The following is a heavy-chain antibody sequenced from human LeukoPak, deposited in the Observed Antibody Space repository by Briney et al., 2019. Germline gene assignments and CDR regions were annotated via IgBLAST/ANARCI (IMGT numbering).Heavy chain of an antibody. Sequence: PGRSLRLSCAASGFTFDDYAMHWVRQAPGKGLEWVSGISWNSGSIGYADSVKGRFTISRDNSKNTLYLQMNSLRAEDTAVYYCAKWAAAAGTHWGQGTLVTVSS. V-gene: IGHV3-9*01. CDR1: GFTFDDYA. J-gene: IGHJ4*02. D-gene: IGHD6-13*01. CDR3: AKWAAAAGTH. CDR2: ISWNSGSI.